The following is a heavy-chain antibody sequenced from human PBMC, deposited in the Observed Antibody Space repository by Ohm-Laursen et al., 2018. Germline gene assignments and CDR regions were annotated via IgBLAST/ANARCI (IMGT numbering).Heavy chain of an antibody. D-gene: IGHD1-26*01. CDR2: IYYSGST. V-gene: IGHV4-59*01. Sequence: GTLSLTCNVAGGSSSFSYWTWIRQPPGKGLEWIGYIYYSGSTNYNPSLKSRVTISVDTSKNQFSLKLSSVTAADTAVYYCARTRGSYFPYYYYGMDVWGQGTTVTVSS. J-gene: IGHJ6*02. CDR3: ARTRGSYFPYYYYGMDV. CDR1: GGSSSFSY.